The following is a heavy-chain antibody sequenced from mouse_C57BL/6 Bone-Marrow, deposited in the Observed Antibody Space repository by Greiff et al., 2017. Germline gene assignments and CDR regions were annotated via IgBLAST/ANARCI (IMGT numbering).Heavy chain of an antibody. V-gene: IGHV14-4*01. D-gene: IGHD1-1*01. J-gene: IGHJ3*01. CDR3: TTAFYYYGHLTFAY. CDR1: GFNIKDDY. CDR2: IDPENGDT. Sequence: EVQLQQSGAELVRPGASVKLSCTASGFNIKDDYMHWVKQRPEQGLEWIGWIDPENGDTEYASKFQGKATITADTSSNTAYLQLSSLTSEDTAVYYCTTAFYYYGHLTFAYWGQGTLVTVSA.